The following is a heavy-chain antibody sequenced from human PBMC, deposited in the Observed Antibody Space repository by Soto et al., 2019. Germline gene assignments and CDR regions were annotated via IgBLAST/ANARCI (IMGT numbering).Heavy chain of an antibody. J-gene: IGHJ4*02. CDR1: GFTFTSSA. CDR2: IVVGSGNT. D-gene: IGHD2-15*01. CDR3: AALLVVVAATVDYFDY. Sequence: QMQLVQSGPEVKKPGTSVKVSCKASGFTFTSSAVQWVRQARGQRLEWIGWIVVGSGNTNYAQKVQERVTITRDMSTSTAYMELSSLRSEDTAVYYCAALLVVVAATVDYFDYWGQGTLVTVSS. V-gene: IGHV1-58*01.